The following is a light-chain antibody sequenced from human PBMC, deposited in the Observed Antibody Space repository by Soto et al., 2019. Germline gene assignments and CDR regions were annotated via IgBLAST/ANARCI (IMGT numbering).Light chain of an antibody. V-gene: IGKV2-28*01. CDR3: MQALQIPPT. CDR2: LGS. CDR1: QSLLHSNGYNY. J-gene: IGKJ5*01. Sequence: IVMTQFPLSLPVTPGEPASISCRSSQSLLHSNGYNYLDWYLQKPGQSPQLLIYLGSDRASGVPDRVSGSGSGTDFTLKISRVEAEDVGVYYCMQALQIPPTFGQGTRLEIK.